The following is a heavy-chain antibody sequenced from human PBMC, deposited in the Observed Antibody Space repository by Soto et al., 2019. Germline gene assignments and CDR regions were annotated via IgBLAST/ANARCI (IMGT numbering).Heavy chain of an antibody. CDR2: ISYDGSNQ. CDR1: GFTFSSYG. Sequence: QVQLVESGGGVVQPGRSLRLSCAASGFTFSSYGIHWVRQAPGKGLDWVAGISYDGSNQYYADSVKGRFTISRDNSKNTLFLQMNSLRPEATAVYYCAKDTFYHDSSGYYVFDYWGQGTLVTVSS. V-gene: IGHV3-30*18. D-gene: IGHD3-22*01. J-gene: IGHJ4*02. CDR3: AKDTFYHDSSGYYVFDY.